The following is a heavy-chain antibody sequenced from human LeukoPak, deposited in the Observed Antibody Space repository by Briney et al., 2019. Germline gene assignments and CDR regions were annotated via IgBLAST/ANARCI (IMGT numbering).Heavy chain of an antibody. J-gene: IGHJ4*02. CDR2: ISAGGGST. Sequence: GGSLRLSCAASGLTFSDYSMTWVRQAPGKGLFWVSGISAGGGSTYYADSVKGRFTFSRNNAKNSLYLQMNSLRAEDTAVYYCARSGSSWYYFDYWGQGTLVTVSS. CDR1: GLTFSDYS. D-gene: IGHD6-13*01. CDR3: ARSGSSWYYFDY. V-gene: IGHV3-23*01.